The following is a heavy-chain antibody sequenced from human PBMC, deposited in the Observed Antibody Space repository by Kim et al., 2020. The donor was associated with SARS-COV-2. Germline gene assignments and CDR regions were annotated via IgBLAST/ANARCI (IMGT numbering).Heavy chain of an antibody. J-gene: IGHJ4*02. D-gene: IGHD3-10*01. CDR3: ARESVVRHAGGFDS. CDR1: GGSFTSYY. Sequence: SETLSLTCSVSGGSFTSYYWSWIRQPPGQGLEWIGYIYYNGNTRYNPSLESRVTMSVDTSKNQFSLHLTSVTAADTAIYYCARESVVRHAGGFDSWGQGILVTASS. V-gene: IGHV4-59*01. CDR2: IYYNGNT.